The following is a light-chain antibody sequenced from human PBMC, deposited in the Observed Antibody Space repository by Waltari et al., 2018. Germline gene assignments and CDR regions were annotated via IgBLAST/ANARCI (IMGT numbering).Light chain of an antibody. V-gene: IGKV4-1*01. CDR2: CAS. Sequence: DFVMTQSPDSLAVTLGERATINCRSSQSVFYHTTNKNYLAWYQQKPGQPSKLLIYCASTRRSGVPDRFSGSGSGRDFTLTITNLQAEDVAVYYCQQYYSSPPVTFGTGTKVEIK. J-gene: IGKJ3*01. CDR3: QQYYSSPPVT. CDR1: QSVFYHTTNKNY.